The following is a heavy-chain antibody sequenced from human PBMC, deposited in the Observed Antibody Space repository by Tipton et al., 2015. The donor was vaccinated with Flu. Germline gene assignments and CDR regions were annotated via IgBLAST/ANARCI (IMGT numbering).Heavy chain of an antibody. V-gene: IGHV3-7*01. CDR3: VRAIYNSDNY. D-gene: IGHD1-14*01. Sequence: SLRLSCAASGFTFSNYWMLWVRQAPGKGLEWVANINQDGSQKHYVDSVKGRFTISRDNPVNSMYMQMNSLRAEDTAVYYCVRAIYNSDNYSGQGTLVTVSS. CDR1: GFTFSNYW. J-gene: IGHJ4*02. CDR2: INQDGSQK.